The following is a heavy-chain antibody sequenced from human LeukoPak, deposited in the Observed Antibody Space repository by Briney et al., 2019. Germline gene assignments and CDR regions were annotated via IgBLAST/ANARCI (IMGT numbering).Heavy chain of an antibody. Sequence: SETLSLTCTVSGGSVSSGSYYWSWIRQPPGKGLEWIGYIYYSGSTNYNPSLKSRVTISVDTSKNQFSLKLSSVTAADTAVYYCAREEDVDVVATRGWFDPWGQGTLVTVSS. CDR2: IYYSGST. J-gene: IGHJ5*02. V-gene: IGHV4-61*01. CDR1: GGSVSSGSYY. CDR3: AREEDVDVVATRGWFDP. D-gene: IGHD5-12*01.